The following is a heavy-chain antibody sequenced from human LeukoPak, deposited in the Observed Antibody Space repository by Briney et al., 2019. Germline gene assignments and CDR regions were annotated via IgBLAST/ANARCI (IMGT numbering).Heavy chain of an antibody. D-gene: IGHD2-2*01. Sequence: GGSLRLSCAASGFTFSSYGMHWVRQAPGKGLEWVAFIRYDGSNKYYADSVKGRFTISRDNSKNTLYLQMNSLRAEDTAVYYCAKDPSDIVVVPAAPRFDYWGQGTLVTVSS. CDR3: AKDPSDIVVVPAAPRFDY. J-gene: IGHJ4*02. V-gene: IGHV3-30*02. CDR1: GFTFSSYG. CDR2: IRYDGSNK.